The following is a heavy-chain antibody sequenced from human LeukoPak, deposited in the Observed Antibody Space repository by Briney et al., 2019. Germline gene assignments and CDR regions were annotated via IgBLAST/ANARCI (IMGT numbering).Heavy chain of an antibody. V-gene: IGHV3-30*04. CDR2: ISYDGGNK. D-gene: IGHD3-22*01. Sequence: GGSLRLSCAASGFTFSSYAMHWVRQAPGKGLEWVAVISYDGGNKYYADSVKGRFTISRDNSKNTLYLQMNSLRAEDTAVYYCASYDSSGYSPFDYWGQGTLVTVSS. CDR1: GFTFSSYA. J-gene: IGHJ4*02. CDR3: ASYDSSGYSPFDY.